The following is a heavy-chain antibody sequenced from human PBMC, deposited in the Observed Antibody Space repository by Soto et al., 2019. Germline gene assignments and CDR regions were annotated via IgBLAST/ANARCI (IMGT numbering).Heavy chain of an antibody. J-gene: IGHJ6*02. Sequence: ASVKVSCKASGYTFTSYAMHWVRQAPGQRLEWMGWINAGNGNTKYSQKFQGRVTITRDTSASTAYMELSSLGSEDTAVYYCARDAVETAGYCSSTSCYPYYYYGMDVWGQGTTVTVSS. CDR1: GYTFTSYA. D-gene: IGHD2-2*03. CDR2: INAGNGNT. V-gene: IGHV1-3*01. CDR3: ARDAVETAGYCSSTSCYPYYYYGMDV.